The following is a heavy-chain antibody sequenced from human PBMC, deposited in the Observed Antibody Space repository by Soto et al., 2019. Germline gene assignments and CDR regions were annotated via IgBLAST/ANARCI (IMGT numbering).Heavy chain of an antibody. CDR2: IIPIFGTA. D-gene: IGHD1-26*01. CDR1: GGTFSSYA. Sequence: ASVKVSCKASGGTFSSYAISWVRQAPGQGLEWMGGIIPIFGTANYAQKFQGRVTITADESTSTAYMELSSLRSEDTAVYYCARRIVRNNWFDPWGQGTLVTVS. CDR3: ARRIVRNNWFDP. J-gene: IGHJ5*02. V-gene: IGHV1-69*13.